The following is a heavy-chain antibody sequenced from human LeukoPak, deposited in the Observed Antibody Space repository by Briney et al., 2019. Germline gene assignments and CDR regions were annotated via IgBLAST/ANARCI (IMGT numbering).Heavy chain of an antibody. J-gene: IGHJ4*02. CDR3: AATYYGSGSYRKIDY. Sequence: GGSLRLSCAASGFTFSSYGMSWVRQAPGKGLEWVSAIGGSGGSTYYADSVKGRFTISRDNSKNTLYLQMNSLRAEDTAVYYCAATYYGSGSYRKIDYWGQGTLVTVSS. CDR1: GFTFSSYG. V-gene: IGHV3-23*01. CDR2: IGGSGGST. D-gene: IGHD3-10*01.